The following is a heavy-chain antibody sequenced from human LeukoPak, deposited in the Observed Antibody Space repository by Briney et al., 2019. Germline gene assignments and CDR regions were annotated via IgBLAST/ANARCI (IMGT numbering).Heavy chain of an antibody. Sequence: PGGSLRLSCVASGLTISRYWMHWVRQAPGKGLEWVAVISYDGSNKYYADSVKGRFTISRDNSKNTLDLQMNIVRAEDTAVYYCAREFYSSNWWDYWGQGTLVTVSS. V-gene: IGHV3-30*03. CDR1: GLTISRYW. D-gene: IGHD6-13*01. CDR2: ISYDGSNK. CDR3: AREFYSSNWWDY. J-gene: IGHJ4*02.